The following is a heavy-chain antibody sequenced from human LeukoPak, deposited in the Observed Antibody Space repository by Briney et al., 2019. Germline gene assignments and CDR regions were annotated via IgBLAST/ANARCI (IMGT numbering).Heavy chain of an antibody. CDR1: GFTFSNYA. CDR3: AKYSHGYNAFDI. J-gene: IGHJ3*02. V-gene: IGHV3-23*01. CDR2: ISSGGNT. D-gene: IGHD5-24*01. Sequence: GGSLRLSCAASGFTFSNYAMTWVRQAPGKGLEWVSAISSGGNTYYADSVKGRVTISRDNPKNTLYLQMNSLRAEDTAVYYCAKYSHGYNAFDIWGQGTMVTVSS.